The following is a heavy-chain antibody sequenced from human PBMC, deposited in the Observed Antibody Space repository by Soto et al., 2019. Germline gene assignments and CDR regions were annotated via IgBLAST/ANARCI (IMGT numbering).Heavy chain of an antibody. V-gene: IGHV1-18*01. CDR3: AMVDNYVTPTPQDV. CDR1: GYIFVNYG. Sequence: QAQLVQSGDEVRKPGSSVKVSCKASGYIFVNYGIAWVRQAPGQGLEWMGWIRPYSGNTHYASKVQGRLTMTTDTSTSTAYMDLGSVTSDDTAVYYCAMVDNYVTPTPQDVWGQGTTVTVSS. CDR2: IRPYSGNT. J-gene: IGHJ6*02. D-gene: IGHD3-16*01.